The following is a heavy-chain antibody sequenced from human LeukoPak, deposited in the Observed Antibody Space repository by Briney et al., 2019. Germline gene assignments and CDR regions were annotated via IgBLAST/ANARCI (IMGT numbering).Heavy chain of an antibody. V-gene: IGHV4-34*01. CDR1: GGSVSGYY. Sequence: SETLSLTCAVYGGSVSGYYWSWIRQPPGKGLEWIGEINHSGSTNYNPSLKSRVTISVDTSKNQSSLKLSSVTAADTAVYYCARGLYYYDSSGYYSYWGQGTLVTVSS. CDR3: ARGLYYYDSSGYYSY. CDR2: INHSGST. J-gene: IGHJ4*02. D-gene: IGHD3-22*01.